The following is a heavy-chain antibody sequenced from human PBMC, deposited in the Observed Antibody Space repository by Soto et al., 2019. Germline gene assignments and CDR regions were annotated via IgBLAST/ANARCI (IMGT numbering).Heavy chain of an antibody. CDR3: ARGMTTVTTLDY. CDR1: GASMSSGGYS. Sequence: SETLSLTCTVSGASMSSGGYSWSWIRQPPGKGLEWIGYIYHSGSTYYNPSLKSRVTISVDRSKNQFSLKLSSVTAADTAVYYCARGMTTVTTLDYWGQGTLVTVSS. J-gene: IGHJ4*02. CDR2: IYHSGST. D-gene: IGHD4-4*01. V-gene: IGHV4-30-2*01.